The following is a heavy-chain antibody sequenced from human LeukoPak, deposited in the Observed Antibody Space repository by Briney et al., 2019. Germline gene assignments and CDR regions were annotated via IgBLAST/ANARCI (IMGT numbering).Heavy chain of an antibody. CDR2: INPNSGGT. CDR3: ARELMGYDYVWGSYRYPDNWFDP. Sequence: GASVMVSCKASGYTFTGYYMHWVRQAPGQGLEWMGWINPNSGGTNYAQKFQGRVTMTRDTSISIAYMELSRLRSDDTAVYYCARELMGYDYVWGSYRYPDNWFDPWGQGTLVTVSS. D-gene: IGHD3-16*02. J-gene: IGHJ5*02. CDR1: GYTFTGYY. V-gene: IGHV1-2*02.